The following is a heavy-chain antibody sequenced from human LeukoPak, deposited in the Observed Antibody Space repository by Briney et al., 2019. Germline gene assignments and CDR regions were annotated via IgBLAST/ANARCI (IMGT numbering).Heavy chain of an antibody. CDR2: ISGSGGST. D-gene: IGHD2-8*01. Sequence: PGGSLRLSCAASGFTFSSYAMSWVRQAPGKGLEWVSAISGSGGSTYYADSVRGRFTISRDNSKNKLYLQMNSLRAENTAVYYCAISRMGDVWGKGTTVTVSS. CDR3: AISRMGDV. CDR1: GFTFSSYA. V-gene: IGHV3-23*01. J-gene: IGHJ6*04.